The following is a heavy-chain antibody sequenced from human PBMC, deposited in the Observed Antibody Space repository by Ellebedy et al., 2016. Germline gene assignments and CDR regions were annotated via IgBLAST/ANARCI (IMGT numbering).Heavy chain of an antibody. CDR1: GGSFGSFY. Sequence: SETLSLXCDVYGGSFGSFYWNWIRQPPGKELEWIGEINHSGRANYNPSLTSRVTISLETSRSQFSLKLSSVTAADTAVYYCARSGLTTAAALEYWGQGVLVTVSS. D-gene: IGHD2/OR15-2a*01. V-gene: IGHV4-34*01. J-gene: IGHJ4*02. CDR2: INHSGRA. CDR3: ARSGLTTAAALEY.